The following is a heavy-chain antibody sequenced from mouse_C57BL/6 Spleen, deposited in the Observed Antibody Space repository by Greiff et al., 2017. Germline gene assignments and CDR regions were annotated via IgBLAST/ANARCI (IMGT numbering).Heavy chain of an antibody. CDR2: IYPGSGNP. Sequence: VQLQQSGAELVRPGASVKLSCKASGYTFTDYYINWVKQSPGQGLEWIARIYPGSGNPYYNEKFKGKATLTAEKSSSTAYMQLSSLTSEDSAVYFCARLDSWFAYWGQGTLVTVSA. V-gene: IGHV1-76*01. CDR3: ARLDSWFAY. CDR1: GYTFTDYY. J-gene: IGHJ3*01.